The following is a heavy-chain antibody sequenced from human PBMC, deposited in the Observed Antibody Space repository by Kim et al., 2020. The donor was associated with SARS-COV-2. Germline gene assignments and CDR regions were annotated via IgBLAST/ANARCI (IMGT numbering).Heavy chain of an antibody. V-gene: IGHV1-8*01. J-gene: IGHJ4*02. Sequence: GYAQKFQGRVTMTRNTSISTAYMELSSLRSEDTAVYYCARGYGSGSYEDYWGQGTLVTVSS. CDR3: ARGYGSGSYEDY. D-gene: IGHD3-10*01.